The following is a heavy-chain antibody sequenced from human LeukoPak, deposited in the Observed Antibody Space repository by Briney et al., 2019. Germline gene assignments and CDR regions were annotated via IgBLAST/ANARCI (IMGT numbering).Heavy chain of an antibody. Sequence: SETLSLTCTVSGGSISSYYWSWIRQPAGKGLEWIGRIYTSGSTNSNPSLKSRVTISVDTSKNQFSLRLSSVTAADTAVYYCARIYYDSGAYYRRAFDIWGQGTMVSVSS. CDR2: IYTSGST. J-gene: IGHJ3*02. CDR3: ARIYYDSGAYYRRAFDI. V-gene: IGHV4-4*07. CDR1: GGSISSYY. D-gene: IGHD3-22*01.